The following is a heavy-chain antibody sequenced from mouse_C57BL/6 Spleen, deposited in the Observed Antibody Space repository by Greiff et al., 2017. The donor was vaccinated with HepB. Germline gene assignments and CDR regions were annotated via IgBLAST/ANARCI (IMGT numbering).Heavy chain of an antibody. CDR2: IDPANGNT. CDR3: ARVYYGNYDAMDY. V-gene: IGHV14-3*01. D-gene: IGHD2-1*01. J-gene: IGHJ4*01. Sequence: VQLQQSVAELVRPGASVKLSCTASGFNIKNTYMHWVKQRPEQGLEWIGRIDPANGNTKYAPKFQGKATITAATSSNTAYLQLSSLTSADTAIYYWARVYYGNYDAMDYWGQGTSVTVSS. CDR1: GFNIKNTY.